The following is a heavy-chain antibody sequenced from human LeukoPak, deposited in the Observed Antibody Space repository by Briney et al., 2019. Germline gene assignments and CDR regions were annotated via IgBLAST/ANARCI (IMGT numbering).Heavy chain of an antibody. D-gene: IGHD6-13*01. CDR2: IIPILGIA. J-gene: IGHJ4*02. Sequence: SVKVSCKASGGAFSSYAINWVRQAPGQGLEWMGRIIPILGIANYAQKFQGRVTITADKSTSTAYMELSSLRSEDTAVYYCARVPEYFTAAAGPYYFDYWGQGTLVTVSS. V-gene: IGHV1-69*04. CDR3: ARVPEYFTAAAGPYYFDY. CDR1: GGAFSSYA.